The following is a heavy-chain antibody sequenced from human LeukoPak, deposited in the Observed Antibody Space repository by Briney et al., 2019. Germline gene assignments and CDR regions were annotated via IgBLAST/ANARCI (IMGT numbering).Heavy chain of an antibody. V-gene: IGHV3-48*03. CDR2: ISSSGSTI. Sequence: GGSLRLSCAASGFTFSSYEMNWVRQAPGKGLEWVSYISSSGSTIYYADSVKGRFTISRDNAKNSLYLQMNSLRAEDTAVYYCARDRSGWLVGTNYFDYWGQGTLVTVSS. D-gene: IGHD6-19*01. CDR1: GFTFSSYE. CDR3: ARDRSGWLVGTNYFDY. J-gene: IGHJ4*02.